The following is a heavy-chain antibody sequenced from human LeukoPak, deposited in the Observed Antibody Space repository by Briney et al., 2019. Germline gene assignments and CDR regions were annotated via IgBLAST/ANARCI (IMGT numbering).Heavy chain of an antibody. V-gene: IGHV3-23*01. Sequence: GGSLRLSCAASGFTFSDYYMSWVRQTPEKGLEWVSTITSGDGSPYYADSVKGRFTISRDNSNNMLYLQMNSLRAEDTAIYYCTKRGAYYVDYWGRGIPVTVSS. D-gene: IGHD3-16*01. J-gene: IGHJ4*02. CDR3: TKRGAYYVDY. CDR1: GFTFSDYY. CDR2: ITSGDGSP.